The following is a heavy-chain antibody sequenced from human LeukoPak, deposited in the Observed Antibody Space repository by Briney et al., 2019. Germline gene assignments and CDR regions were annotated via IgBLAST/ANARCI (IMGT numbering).Heavy chain of an antibody. J-gene: IGHJ4*02. CDR1: GFTFSSHA. V-gene: IGHV3-23*01. Sequence: GGSLRLSCAASGFTFSSHAMSWVRQAPGKGLEWVSAISGSGGSTYYADSVKGRFTISRDNSKNTLYLQMNSLRAEDTAVYYCAKGGSTTGKGGRITMIVVAPYYFDYWGQGTLVTVSS. CDR3: AKGGSTTGKGGRITMIVVAPYYFDY. D-gene: IGHD3-22*01. CDR2: ISGSGGST.